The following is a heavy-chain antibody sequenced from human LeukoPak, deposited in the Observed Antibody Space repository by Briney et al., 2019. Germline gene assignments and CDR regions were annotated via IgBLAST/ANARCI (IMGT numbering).Heavy chain of an antibody. CDR2: IRQDGSQK. D-gene: IGHD4-17*01. V-gene: IGHV3-7*01. CDR1: GFTFRSYG. Sequence: GGTLGLSCAASGFTFRSYGMSWVRQAPGKGLEWVATIRQDGSQKYYVDSVKGRFTISRDNAKNSLYLQMNSLRAEDTAVYYCARESGSVTSEVDFDYWGQGTLVTVSS. J-gene: IGHJ4*02. CDR3: ARESGSVTSEVDFDY.